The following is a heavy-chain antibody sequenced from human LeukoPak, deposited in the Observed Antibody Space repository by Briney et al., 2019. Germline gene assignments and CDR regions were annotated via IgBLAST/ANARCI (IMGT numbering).Heavy chain of an antibody. J-gene: IGHJ4*02. CDR2: IYTSGST. CDR1: GGSISSGSYY. V-gene: IGHV4-61*02. Sequence: SETLSLTCTVSGGSISSGSYYWSWIRQPAGKGLEWIGRIYTSGSTNYNPSLKSRVTISVDTSKNQFSLKLSSVTAADTAVYYCARHEAGQSYWGQGTLVTVSS. CDR3: ARHEAGQSY.